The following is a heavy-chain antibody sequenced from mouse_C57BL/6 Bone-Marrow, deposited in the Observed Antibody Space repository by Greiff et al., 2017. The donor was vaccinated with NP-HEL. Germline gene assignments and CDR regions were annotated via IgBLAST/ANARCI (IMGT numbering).Heavy chain of an antibody. Sequence: VKVVESGPELVKPGASVKISCKASGYAFSSSWMNWVKQRPGKGLEWIGRIYPGDGDTNYNGKFKGKATLTADKSSSTAYMQLSSLTSEDSAVYFCAREIYYYGSWYFDVWGTGTTVTVSS. CDR3: AREIYYYGSWYFDV. V-gene: IGHV1-82*01. CDR2: IYPGDGDT. D-gene: IGHD1-1*01. CDR1: GYAFSSSW. J-gene: IGHJ1*03.